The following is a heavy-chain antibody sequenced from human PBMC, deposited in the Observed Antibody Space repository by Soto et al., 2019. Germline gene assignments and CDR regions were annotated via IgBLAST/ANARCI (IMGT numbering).Heavy chain of an antibody. CDR2: ISASGGST. Sequence: EVQLLESGGGLVQPGGSLRLSCAASGFTFTNYAMSWVRQAPGKGLEWVSTISASGGSTYHADSVKGRFTISRDNSKNTLSMQMNSRRDEDTAAYYCAKDMHGSGSYYIYGMDVCGQGTKVTVSS. J-gene: IGHJ6*02. CDR1: GFTFTNYA. D-gene: IGHD3-10*01. V-gene: IGHV3-23*01. CDR3: AKDMHGSGSYYIYGMDV.